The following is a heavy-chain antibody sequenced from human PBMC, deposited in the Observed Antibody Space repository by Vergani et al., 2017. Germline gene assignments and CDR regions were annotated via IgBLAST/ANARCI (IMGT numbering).Heavy chain of an antibody. D-gene: IGHD2-21*02. CDR1: GGTFSSYA. Sequence: QVQLVQSGAEVKKPGSSVKVSCKASGGTFSSYAISWVRQAPGQGLEWMGRIIPIFGTANYAQKFQGRVTITADESMSTAYMELSSLRSEDTAVYYCARVGRYCGGDCYSDYWGQGTLVTVSS. CDR3: ARVGRYCGGDCYSDY. J-gene: IGHJ4*02. CDR2: IIPIFGTA. V-gene: IGHV1-69*18.